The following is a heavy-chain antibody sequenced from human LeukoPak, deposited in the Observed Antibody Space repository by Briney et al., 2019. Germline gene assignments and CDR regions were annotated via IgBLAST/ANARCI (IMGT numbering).Heavy chain of an antibody. J-gene: IGHJ3*02. CDR2: ISYDGSNK. V-gene: IGHV3-30-3*01. CDR3: ARRFGATEGAFDI. D-gene: IGHD3-3*01. Sequence: GGSLRLSCAASGFTFSSYAMHWVRQAPGKGLEWVAVISYDGSNKYYADSVKGRFTISRDNSKNTLYLQMNSLRAEDTAVYYCARRFGATEGAFDIWGQGTMVTVSS. CDR1: GFTFSSYA.